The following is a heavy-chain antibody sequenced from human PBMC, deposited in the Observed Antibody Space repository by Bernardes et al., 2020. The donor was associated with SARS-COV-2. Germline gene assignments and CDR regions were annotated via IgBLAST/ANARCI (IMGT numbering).Heavy chain of an antibody. V-gene: IGHV3-66*02. CDR2: IYSGGDT. D-gene: IGHD1-7*01. CDR3: ARERQNRTGTTYYYYGMDV. CDR1: GFTVSSNY. J-gene: IGHJ6*02. Sequence: GGSLRLSCAASGFTVSSNYMSWVRQAPGKGLEWVSVIYSGGDTYYADSVKGRFTISRDNSKNTLYLQMNSLRPEDKAVYYCARERQNRTGTTYYYYGMDVWGQGTTVTVSS.